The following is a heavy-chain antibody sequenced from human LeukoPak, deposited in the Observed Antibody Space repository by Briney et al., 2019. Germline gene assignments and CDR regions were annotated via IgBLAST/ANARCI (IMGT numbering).Heavy chain of an antibody. D-gene: IGHD3-3*01. CDR3: ATVLGVTVAFDI. CDR2: FDPEDGET. CDR1: GYTLTELS. J-gene: IGHJ3*02. V-gene: IGHV1-24*01. Sequence: ASVKVSCKVSGYTLTELSMHWVRQAPGKGLEWMGGFDPEDGETIYAQKFQGRVTTTEDTSTDTAYMELSSLRSEDTAVYHCATVLGVTVAFDIWGQGTMVTVSS.